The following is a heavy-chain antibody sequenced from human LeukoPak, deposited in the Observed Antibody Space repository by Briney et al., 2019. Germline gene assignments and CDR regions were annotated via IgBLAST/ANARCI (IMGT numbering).Heavy chain of an antibody. J-gene: IGHJ4*02. CDR3: ATSPGYDY. D-gene: IGHD1-14*01. CDR1: GFTFSSSA. Sequence: GGSLRLSCAASGFTFSSSAMSWVRQAPGKGLEWVSSISGSGSGGSTYYADSVKGRFTISRDNSKNTLYLQMNSLRSEDTAVYYCATSPGYDYWGQGTLVTVSS. CDR2: ISGSGSGGST. V-gene: IGHV3-23*01.